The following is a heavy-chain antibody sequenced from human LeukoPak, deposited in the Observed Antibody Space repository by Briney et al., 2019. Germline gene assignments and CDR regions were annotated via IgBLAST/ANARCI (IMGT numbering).Heavy chain of an antibody. CDR1: GGTFSSYA. CDR2: IIPIFGTA. D-gene: IGHD5-18*01. V-gene: IGHV1-69*13. CDR3: ARGDTADYYYYGMDV. J-gene: IGHJ6*02. Sequence: SVKVSCKASGGTFSSYAISWVRQAPGQGLEWMGGIIPIFGTANYAQKFQGRVTITADESTSTAYMELSSLRSEDTAVYCCARGDTADYYYYGMDVWGQGTTVTVSS.